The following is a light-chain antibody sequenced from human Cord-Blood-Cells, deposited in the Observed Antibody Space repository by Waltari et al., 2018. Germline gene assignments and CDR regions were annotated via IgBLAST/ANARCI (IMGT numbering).Light chain of an antibody. CDR3: QQYYSTLLT. CDR1: QRVLYSSNNKNY. CDR2: CAS. J-gene: IGKJ4*01. Sequence: DIVMTQSPDSLAVSLGERATINCKSSQRVLYSSNNKNYLAWYQQKPGQPPKLLIYCASTRESGVPDRFSGSGSATDFTLTISSLQAEDVAVYYCQQYYSTLLTFGGGTKVEIK. V-gene: IGKV4-1*01.